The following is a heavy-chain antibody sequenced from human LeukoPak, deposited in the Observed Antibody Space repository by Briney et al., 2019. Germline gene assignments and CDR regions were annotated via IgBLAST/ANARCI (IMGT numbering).Heavy chain of an antibody. CDR2: ISAYNGNT. V-gene: IGHV1-18*01. CDR1: GYTFTSYG. CDR3: ARGIAVAGEFDY. Sequence: VASVKVSCKASGYTFTSYGISWVRQAPGQGLEWMGWISAYNGNTNYAQKLQGRVTMTTDTSTSSPYMELRSLRSDDTAVYYCARGIAVAGEFDYWGQGTLVTVSS. J-gene: IGHJ4*02. D-gene: IGHD6-19*01.